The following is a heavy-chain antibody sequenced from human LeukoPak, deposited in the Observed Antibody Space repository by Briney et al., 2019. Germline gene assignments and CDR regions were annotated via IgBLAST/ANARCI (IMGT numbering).Heavy chain of an antibody. CDR2: ISYDGSNK. Sequence: GRSLRLSCAASGFTFNDYAMHWVRQAPGKGLEWVAVISYDGSNKYYADSVKGRFTISRDNSKNTLYLQMNSLRAEDTAVYYCARESAPDYGGNFGNWGQGTLVTVSS. CDR3: ARESAPDYGGNFGN. D-gene: IGHD4-23*01. CDR1: GFTFNDYA. J-gene: IGHJ4*02. V-gene: IGHV3-30*04.